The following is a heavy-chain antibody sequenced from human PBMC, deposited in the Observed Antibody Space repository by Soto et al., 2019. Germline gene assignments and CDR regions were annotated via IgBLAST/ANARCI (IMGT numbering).Heavy chain of an antibody. J-gene: IGHJ5*02. CDR1: XXSVSSNSAA. CDR2: TYYRSKWYN. Sequence: SQTLSLTCAISXXSVSSNSAAWNXXXXXXXXXFEWLGRTYYRSKWYNDYAVSVKSRITINPDTSKNQFSLQLNSVTPEDTAVYYCARDKDCSSTSCFNWFDPWGQGTLVTXS. D-gene: IGHD2-2*01. CDR3: ARDKDCSSTSCFNWFDP. V-gene: IGHV6-1*01.